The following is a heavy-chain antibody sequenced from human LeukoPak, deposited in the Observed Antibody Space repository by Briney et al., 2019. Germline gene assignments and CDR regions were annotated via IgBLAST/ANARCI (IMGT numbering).Heavy chain of an antibody. CDR1: KGTFSSYA. V-gene: IGHV1-69*04. D-gene: IGHD2-2*01. Sequence: ASVKVSCKASKGTFSSYAISWVRQAPGQGLEWMGRIIPILGIANYAQKFQGRVTITADKSTSTAYMELSSLRSEDTAVYYCASPGASNIVVSRTNYGMDVWGQGTTVTVSS. CDR2: IIPILGIA. J-gene: IGHJ6*02. CDR3: ASPGASNIVVSRTNYGMDV.